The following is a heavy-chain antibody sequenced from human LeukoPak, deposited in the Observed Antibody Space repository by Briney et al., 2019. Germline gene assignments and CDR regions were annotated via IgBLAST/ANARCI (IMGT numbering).Heavy chain of an antibody. D-gene: IGHD5-12*01. Sequence: PGGSLRLSCAASGFTFSSYGMHWVRQAPGKGLEWVAVISYDGSNKYYADSVKGRFTISRDNSKNTLYLQMNSLRAEDTAVYYCAKDEQYSGYDYYYYYMDVWGKGTTVTVSS. CDR2: ISYDGSNK. CDR3: AKDEQYSGYDYYYYYMDV. CDR1: GFTFSSYG. J-gene: IGHJ6*03. V-gene: IGHV3-30*18.